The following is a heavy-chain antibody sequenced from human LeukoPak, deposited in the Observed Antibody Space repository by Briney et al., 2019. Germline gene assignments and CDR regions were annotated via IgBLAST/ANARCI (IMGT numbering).Heavy chain of an antibody. J-gene: IGHJ4*02. Sequence: GRSLRLSYAASGFTFDDYAMHWVRQAPGKGLEWVSGISWNSGSIGYADSVKGRFTISRDNAKNSLYLQMNSLRAEDTALYYCAKHRGYDLGLYYFDYWGQGILVTVSS. CDR2: ISWNSGSI. CDR3: AKHRGYDLGLYYFDY. D-gene: IGHD5-12*01. V-gene: IGHV3-9*01. CDR1: GFTFDDYA.